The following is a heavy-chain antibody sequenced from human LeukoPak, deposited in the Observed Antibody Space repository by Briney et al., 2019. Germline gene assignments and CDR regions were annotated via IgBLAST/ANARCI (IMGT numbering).Heavy chain of an antibody. CDR1: GFNVSNNY. Sequence: GGALRLSRAASGFNVSNNYMSWVRRASGKGLEWVSIIYNVGSTYSADSVKGRFTISRDKSENTLYLQMNSMRAEDTAVYHCARLLSDAFDIWGQGTMVTVSS. D-gene: IGHD2-8*01. V-gene: IGHV3-66*01. CDR2: IYNVGST. CDR3: ARLLSDAFDI. J-gene: IGHJ3*02.